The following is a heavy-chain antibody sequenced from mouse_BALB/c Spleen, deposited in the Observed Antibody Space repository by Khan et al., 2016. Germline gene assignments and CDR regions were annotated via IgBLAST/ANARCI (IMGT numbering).Heavy chain of an antibody. D-gene: IGHD2-14*01. CDR1: DYAFSRYW. J-gene: IGHJ3*01. V-gene: IGHV1-80*01. CDR2: IYPGDGDT. CDR3: ARGTPFAY. Sequence: QVQLQQSGAELVRPGSSVKISCKASDYAFSRYWMNWVKQRPGQGLEWIGQIYPGDGDTNYNGKFKGKATLTADKFSSTAYMQLSSLTSEDSAVYLCARGTPFAYWGQGTLVTVSA.